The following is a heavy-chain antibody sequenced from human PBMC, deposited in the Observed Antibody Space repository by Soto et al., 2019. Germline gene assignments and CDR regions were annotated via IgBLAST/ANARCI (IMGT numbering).Heavy chain of an antibody. J-gene: IGHJ4*02. D-gene: IGHD1-26*01. Sequence: QITLKESGPALVKPTQTLTLTCTFSGFSLSSIGVAVGWIRQPPGKALEWLALLYWNDDRRYSPSLKSRLTITKDTSKNQVVLTMTNMDPADTATYYWTQSASVPCCYYFDSWGQGTLVTVSS. CDR2: LYWNDDR. V-gene: IGHV2-5*01. CDR1: GFSLSSIGVA. CDR3: TQSASVPCCYYFDS.